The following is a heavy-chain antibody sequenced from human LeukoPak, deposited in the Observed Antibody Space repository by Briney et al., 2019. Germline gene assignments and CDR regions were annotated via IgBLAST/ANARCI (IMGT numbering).Heavy chain of an antibody. Sequence: GGSLRLSCAASGFTFSSYWMTWVRQAPGKGLEWVANIKQDESEEYNVDCVKGRFTISRDNAKNSLCLQMNSLRAEDTAVYYCARDPYDSRSGSYGAFDIWGQGTMVTVSS. CDR3: ARDPYDSRSGSYGAFDI. V-gene: IGHV3-7*01. CDR1: GFTFSSYW. J-gene: IGHJ3*02. CDR2: IKQDESEE. D-gene: IGHD3-22*01.